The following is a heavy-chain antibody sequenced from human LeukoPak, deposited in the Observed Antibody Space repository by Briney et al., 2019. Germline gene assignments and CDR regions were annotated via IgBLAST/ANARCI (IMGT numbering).Heavy chain of an antibody. D-gene: IGHD2-2*01. Sequence: ASVKVSCKVSGYTLTELSMHWVRQAPGKGLEWMGGFDPEDGETIYAQKFQGRVTMTEDTSTDTAYMELSSLRSEDTAVYYCATDSSSTSCDRHYYYGMDAWGQGTTVTVS. V-gene: IGHV1-24*01. CDR2: FDPEDGET. CDR3: ATDSSSTSCDRHYYYGMDA. J-gene: IGHJ6*02. CDR1: GYTLTELS.